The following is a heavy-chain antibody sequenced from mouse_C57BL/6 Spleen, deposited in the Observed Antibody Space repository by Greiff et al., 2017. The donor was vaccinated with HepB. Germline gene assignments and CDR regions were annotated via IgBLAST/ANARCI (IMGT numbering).Heavy chain of an antibody. D-gene: IGHD2-3*01. V-gene: IGHV5-4*01. Sequence: EVQLVESGGGLVKPGGSLKLSCAASGFTFSSYAMSWVRQTPEKRLEWVATISDGGSYTYYPDNVKGRFTISRDNAENNLYLQMSHLKSEDTAMYYCARSDDGSWYFDVWGTGTTVTVSS. CDR2: ISDGGSYT. CDR3: ARSDDGSWYFDV. CDR1: GFTFSSYA. J-gene: IGHJ1*03.